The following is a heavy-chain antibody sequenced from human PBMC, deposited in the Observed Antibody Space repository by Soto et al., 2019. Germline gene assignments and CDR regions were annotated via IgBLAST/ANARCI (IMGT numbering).Heavy chain of an antibody. CDR3: AKFRGPSYSYYSMDV. D-gene: IGHD3-16*01. V-gene: IGHV3-23*01. Sequence: EVQLLESGGGLVQPGGSLRLFCAASGFTFGSYAMNWLRQAPGRGLECVSFISGSGRTTYYADSVKGRFTVSRDNSKNTLYLQMNSLRAEDTALYYCAKFRGPSYSYYSMDVWGKGTTVTVSS. CDR2: ISGSGRTT. CDR1: GFTFGSYA. J-gene: IGHJ6*03.